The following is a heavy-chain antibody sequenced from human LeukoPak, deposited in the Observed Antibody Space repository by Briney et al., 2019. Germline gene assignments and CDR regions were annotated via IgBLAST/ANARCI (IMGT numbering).Heavy chain of an antibody. Sequence: SETLSLTCTVSGGSISSSTYYWGWIRQPPGKGLEWIGSIYYGGRTFYNPSLKSRVTISEDTSKNQLSLKLSSVTATDTAVYHCARVTGSSSFIYFWYFDLWGRGTLVTVPS. D-gene: IGHD6-6*01. CDR3: ARVTGSSSFIYFWYFDL. CDR1: GGSISSSTYY. V-gene: IGHV4-39*02. J-gene: IGHJ2*01. CDR2: IYYGGRT.